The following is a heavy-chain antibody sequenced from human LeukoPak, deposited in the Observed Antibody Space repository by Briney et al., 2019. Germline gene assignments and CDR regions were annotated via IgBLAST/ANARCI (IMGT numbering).Heavy chain of an antibody. D-gene: IGHD6-13*01. V-gene: IGHV1-3*01. CDR1: GYTFTSYA. J-gene: IGHJ4*02. CDR3: ARDNFYSSSPGGQQQLVQAGLDY. Sequence: ASVKVSCKASGYTFTSYAMHWVRQAPGQRLEWMGWINAGNGNTKYSQKFQGRVTITRDTSASTAYMELSSLRSEDTAVYYCARDNFYSSSPGGQQQLVQAGLDYWGQGTLVTVSS. CDR2: INAGNGNT.